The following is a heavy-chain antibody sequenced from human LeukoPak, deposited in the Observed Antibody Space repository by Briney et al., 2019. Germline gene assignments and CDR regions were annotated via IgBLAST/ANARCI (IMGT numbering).Heavy chain of an antibody. CDR2: IYYSGST. D-gene: IGHD5-24*01. V-gene: IGHV4-59*01. Sequence: SETLSLTCTVSGGSISSYYWSWIRQPPGKGLEWIGYIYYSGSTNYNPSLKSRVTISVDTSKNQFSLKLSSVTAADTAVYYCARGWNYYYYYMDVWGKGTTVTVSS. CDR1: GGSISSYY. CDR3: ARGWNYYYYYMDV. J-gene: IGHJ6*03.